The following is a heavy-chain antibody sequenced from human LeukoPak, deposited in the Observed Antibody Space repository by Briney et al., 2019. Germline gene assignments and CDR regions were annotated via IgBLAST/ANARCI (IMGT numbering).Heavy chain of an antibody. CDR3: ARDQAGDPVDY. D-gene: IGHD3-10*01. CDR1: GFTVSSNY. CDR2: IYSGGST. J-gene: IGHJ4*02. Sequence: GGSLRLSCAASGFTVSSNYMSWVRQAPGKGLEWVSVIYSGGSTYYADSVKGRFTISRDNSKNTLYLQMNSLRAEDTAVYYCARDQAGDPVDYWGQGTLVTVSS. V-gene: IGHV3-53*01.